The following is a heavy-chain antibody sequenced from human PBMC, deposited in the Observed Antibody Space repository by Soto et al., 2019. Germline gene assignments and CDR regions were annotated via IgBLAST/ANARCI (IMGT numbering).Heavy chain of an antibody. CDR1: GGSVSSSRYY. Sequence: SETLSLTCSVSGGSVSSSRYYWTWIRQPPGQRLEWIGYISNTGDTNYNPSLKSRVTLSVDTSKNQISLKLNSVTAADTAVYYCARLQNFVNWSFDYWGQGARVTVSS. CDR3: ARLQNFVNWSFDY. J-gene: IGHJ4*02. V-gene: IGHV4-61*01. D-gene: IGHD3-3*01. CDR2: ISNTGDT.